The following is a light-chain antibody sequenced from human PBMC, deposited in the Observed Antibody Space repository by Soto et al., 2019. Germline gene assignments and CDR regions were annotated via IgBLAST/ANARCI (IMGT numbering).Light chain of an antibody. Sequence: DIQMTQSPSSLSVSVGDRVTITCRASQSISSYLNWYLQKPGKAPKLLIYAASSLQSGVPSRFSGSGSGTDFTLTISSLQPEDFATYYCQQSYSTLTFGGGTKVEIK. CDR2: AAS. V-gene: IGKV1-39*01. CDR1: QSISSY. CDR3: QQSYSTLT. J-gene: IGKJ4*01.